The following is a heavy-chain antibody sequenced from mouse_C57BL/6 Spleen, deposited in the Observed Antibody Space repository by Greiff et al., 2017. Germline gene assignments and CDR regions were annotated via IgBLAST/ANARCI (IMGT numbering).Heavy chain of an antibody. CDR2: IYPGDGDT. D-gene: IGHD1-1*01. CDR1: GYAFSSYW. J-gene: IGHJ2*01. V-gene: IGHV1-80*01. CDR3: ARDYGSSLFDY. Sequence: QVQLQQSGAELVKPGASVKISCKASGYAFSSYWMNWVKQRPGKGLEWIGQIYPGDGDTNYNGEFKGKATLTADKSSSTAYMQLSSLTSEDSAVYFCARDYGSSLFDYWGQGTTLTVSS.